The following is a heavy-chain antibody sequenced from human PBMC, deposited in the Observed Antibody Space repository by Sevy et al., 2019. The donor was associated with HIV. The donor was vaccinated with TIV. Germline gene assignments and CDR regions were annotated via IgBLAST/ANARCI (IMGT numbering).Heavy chain of an antibody. J-gene: IGHJ4*02. Sequence: GESLKISCKASGYTFTSYGMSWVRQAPGQGLEWMGWISVYNGNTNYAQKLQGRVTMTTDTSTSTAYMELRSLRSDDTAVYYCAREGITMVRGVIIAFDYWGQGTLVTVSS. CDR1: GYTFTSYG. CDR2: ISVYNGNT. CDR3: AREGITMVRGVIIAFDY. V-gene: IGHV1-18*01. D-gene: IGHD3-10*01.